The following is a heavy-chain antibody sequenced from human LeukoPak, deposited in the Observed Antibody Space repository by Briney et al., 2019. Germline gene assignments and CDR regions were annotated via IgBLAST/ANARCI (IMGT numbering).Heavy chain of an antibody. Sequence: ASVKVSCKASGYTFTGYYMHWVRQAPGQGLEWMGWINPNSGGTNYAQKFQGRVTMTRDTSISTAYMELSRLRSDDTAVYYCARPGFSSAWTFDYWGQGTLVTVSS. J-gene: IGHJ4*02. CDR1: GYTFTGYY. CDR2: INPNSGGT. V-gene: IGHV1-2*02. D-gene: IGHD6-19*01. CDR3: ARPGFSSAWTFDY.